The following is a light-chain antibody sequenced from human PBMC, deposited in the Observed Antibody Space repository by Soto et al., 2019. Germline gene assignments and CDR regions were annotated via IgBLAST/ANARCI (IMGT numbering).Light chain of an antibody. J-gene: IGLJ3*02. CDR2: GDS. CDR1: SSNIGAGFD. Sequence: HSVLTQPPSVSGAAGQRVTISCTGSSSNIGAGFDVSWYQQLPGTAPKLLIFGDSNRPSGVTDRFSGSKSGASASLAISGLQAEDEADYCCQSYDSSLSGSVFGGGTRSPS. V-gene: IGLV1-40*01. CDR3: QSYDSSLSGSV.